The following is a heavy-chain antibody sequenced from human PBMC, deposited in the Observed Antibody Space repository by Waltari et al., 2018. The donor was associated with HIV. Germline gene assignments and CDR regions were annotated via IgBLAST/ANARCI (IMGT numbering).Heavy chain of an antibody. CDR1: GYTFNNYA. Sequence: QVQLVQSGSQLKKPGASVKISCKASGYTFNNYALHWARQAPGQGLEWMGWMNTNSGNPTYAQGFTGRFVLSLDTSLTTTYLQINTLKPDDSAVYYCARSPAFWGQGTLVIVSS. J-gene: IGHJ4*02. V-gene: IGHV7-4-1*02. CDR2: MNTNSGNP. CDR3: ARSPAF.